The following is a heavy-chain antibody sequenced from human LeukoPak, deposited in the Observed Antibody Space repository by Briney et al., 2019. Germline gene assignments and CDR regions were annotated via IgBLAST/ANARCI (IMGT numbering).Heavy chain of an antibody. Sequence: VKVSCKASGGTFSSYAISWVRQAPGQGLEWMGGIIPIFGTANYAQKFQGRVTITTDESTSTAYMELSSLRSEDTAVYYCARGSGYYYDGLYDYWGQGTLVTVSS. CDR2: IIPIFGTA. D-gene: IGHD3-22*01. J-gene: IGHJ4*02. CDR1: GGTFSSYA. CDR3: ARGSGYYYDGLYDY. V-gene: IGHV1-69*05.